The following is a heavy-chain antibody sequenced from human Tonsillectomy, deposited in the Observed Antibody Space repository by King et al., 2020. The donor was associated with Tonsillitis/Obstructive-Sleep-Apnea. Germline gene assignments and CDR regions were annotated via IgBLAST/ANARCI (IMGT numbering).Heavy chain of an antibody. CDR3: ARGGAVPAALYSYYYYYMDV. CDR2: IWFDGSNK. D-gene: IGHD2-2*01. V-gene: IGHV3-33*01. CDR1: GFTFSNYG. J-gene: IGHJ6*03. Sequence: VQLVESGGGVVQPGRSLRLSCAASGFTFSNYGMHWVRQAPGKGLEWVAVIWFDGSNKNYADSVKGRFTISRDNSKNTLYLQMNSLRAEDTAVYYCARGGAVPAALYSYYYYYMDVWGKGTTVTVSS.